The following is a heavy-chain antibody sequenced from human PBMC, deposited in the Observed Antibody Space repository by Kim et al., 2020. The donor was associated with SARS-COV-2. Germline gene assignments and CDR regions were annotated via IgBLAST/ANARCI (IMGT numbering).Heavy chain of an antibody. CDR1: GYRFTSYW. V-gene: IGHV5-51*01. CDR2: IYPGDSDT. CDR3: GRGLASSGSMDYGMDV. Sequence: GESLQISCKGSGYRFTSYWIGWVRQMPGKGLEWMGIIYPGDSDTRYSPSFQGQVTISADKSISTAYLQWSSLKASDTAMYYCGRGLASSGSMDYGMDVWGQGTTVTVSS. J-gene: IGHJ6*02. D-gene: IGHD3-22*01.